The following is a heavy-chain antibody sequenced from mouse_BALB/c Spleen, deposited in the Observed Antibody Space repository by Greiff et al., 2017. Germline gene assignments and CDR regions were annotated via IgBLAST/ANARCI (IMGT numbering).Heavy chain of an antibody. CDR2: ISYDGSN. CDR1: GYSITSGYY. CDR3: ASYDYQYYYAMDD. J-gene: IGHJ4*01. D-gene: IGHD2-4*01. Sequence: VQLKQSGPGLVKPSQSLSLTCSVTGYSITSGYYWNWIRQFPGNQLEWMGYISYDGSNNYNPSLKNRISITRDTSKNQFFLKLNSVTTEDTATYYCASYDYQYYYAMDDWGQGTSVTVSS. V-gene: IGHV3-6*02.